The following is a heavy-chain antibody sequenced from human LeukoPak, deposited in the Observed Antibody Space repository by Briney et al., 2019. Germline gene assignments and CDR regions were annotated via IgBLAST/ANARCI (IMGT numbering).Heavy chain of an antibody. CDR3: ARVRRYYYGSGSFNWFDP. J-gene: IGHJ5*02. CDR2: IIGNGRST. CDR1: GFTFSSYA. D-gene: IGHD3-10*01. Sequence: PGGSLRLSCAASGFTFSSYAMSWVRQAPEKGLEWVSGIIGNGRSTYYTDSVKGRFTISRDNAKNSLYLQMNSLRAEDTAVYYCARVRRYYYGSGSFNWFDPWGQGTLVTVSS. V-gene: IGHV3-23*01.